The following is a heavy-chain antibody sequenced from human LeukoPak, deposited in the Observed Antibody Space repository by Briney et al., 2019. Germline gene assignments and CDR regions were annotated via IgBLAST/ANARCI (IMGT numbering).Heavy chain of an antibody. Sequence: ASVKVSCKASGYTFTSYGISWVRQAPGQGLEWMGWISAYNGNTNYAQKLQGRVTMTTDTSTSTAYMELRSLRSDDTAVYYCARDYGSATYYTFWFDPWGQGTLVTVSS. V-gene: IGHV1-18*01. J-gene: IGHJ5*02. CDR2: ISAYNGNT. CDR3: ARDYGSATYYTFWFDP. CDR1: GYTFTSYG. D-gene: IGHD3-10*01.